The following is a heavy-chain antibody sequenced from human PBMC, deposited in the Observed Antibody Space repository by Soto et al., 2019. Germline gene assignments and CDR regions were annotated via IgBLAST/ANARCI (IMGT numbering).Heavy chain of an antibody. J-gene: IGHJ4*02. V-gene: IGHV1-46*01. CDR2: VNPSGGHT. CDR1: GDTFTDYY. D-gene: IGHD2-21*02. CDR3: ARGGHVVVVTAALDY. Sequence: QVQLVQSGAEVKKPGASVKVSCKASGDTFTDYYIHWVRQAPGQGLEWMGTVNPSGGHTTYAQHCLGRMTXTXXXSPXTLYMELTSLTSEDTAVYYCARGGHVVVVTAALDYWGQGTLVTVSS.